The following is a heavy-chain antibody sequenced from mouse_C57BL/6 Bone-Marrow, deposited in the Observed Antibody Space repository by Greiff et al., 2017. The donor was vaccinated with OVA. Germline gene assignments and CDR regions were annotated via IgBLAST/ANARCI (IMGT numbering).Heavy chain of an antibody. J-gene: IGHJ3*01. V-gene: IGHV7-3*01. CDR3: ASLDSSGPFAY. D-gene: IGHD3-2*02. Sequence: EVMLVESGGGLVQPGGSLSLSCAASGFTFTDYYMSWVRQPPGKALGWLGFIRNKANGYTTEYSASVKGRFTISRDNSQSILYLQMNALRAEDSATYYCASLDSSGPFAYWGQGTLVTVSA. CDR1: GFTFTDYY. CDR2: IRNKANGYTT.